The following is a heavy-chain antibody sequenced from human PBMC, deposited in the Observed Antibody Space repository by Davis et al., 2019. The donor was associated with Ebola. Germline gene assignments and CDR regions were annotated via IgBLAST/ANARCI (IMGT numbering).Heavy chain of an antibody. CDR3: AKDQALYYAIFGVGDY. V-gene: IGHV3-30*18. D-gene: IGHD3-3*01. CDR1: GFTFSSYG. CDR2: ISYDGSNK. J-gene: IGHJ4*02. Sequence: GESLKISCAASGFTFSSYGMHWVRQAPGKGLEWVAVISYDGSNKYYADSVKGRFTISRDNSKNTLYLQMNSLRAEDTAVYYCAKDQALYYAIFGVGDYWGQGTLVTVSS.